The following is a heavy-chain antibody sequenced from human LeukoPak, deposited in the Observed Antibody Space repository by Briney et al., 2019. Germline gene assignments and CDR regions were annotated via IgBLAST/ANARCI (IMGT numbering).Heavy chain of an antibody. CDR2: ISWDSGAI. J-gene: IGHJ4*02. Sequence: QTGGSLRLSCAASGFTFNTYAMHWVRQAPWKGLEWVSGISWDSGAIGYADSVKGRFVISRDNTKSSLYLQMNSLRAEDTALYYCAKDWAGNHYFDYWGQGTLVTVSS. CDR3: AKDWAGNHYFDY. CDR1: GFTFNTYA. D-gene: IGHD3-10*01. V-gene: IGHV3-9*01.